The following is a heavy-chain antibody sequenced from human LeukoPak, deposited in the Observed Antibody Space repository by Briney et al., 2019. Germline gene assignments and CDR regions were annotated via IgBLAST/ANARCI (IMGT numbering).Heavy chain of an antibody. CDR3: ARGEELLFYFDY. D-gene: IGHD1-7*01. CDR1: GLTFSSYE. CDR2: ISSSGFTK. J-gene: IGHJ4*02. Sequence: PGGSLRLSCAASGLTFSSYEMNWVRQTPGKGLEWVSHISSSGFTKYYSDSVKGRFTISRDNAKNSLYLQMNSLRADDTAVYYCARGEELLFYFDYWGQGTLVTVSS. V-gene: IGHV3-48*03.